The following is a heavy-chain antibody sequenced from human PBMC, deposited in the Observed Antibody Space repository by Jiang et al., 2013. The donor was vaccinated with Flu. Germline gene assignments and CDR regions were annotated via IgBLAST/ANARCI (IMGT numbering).Heavy chain of an antibody. Sequence: ISSSSSYIYYADSVKGRFTISRDNAKNSLYLQMNSLRAEDTAVYYCARHFGSSWTPNYYYYGMDVWGQGTTVTVSS. D-gene: IGHD6-13*01. V-gene: IGHV3-21*01. J-gene: IGHJ6*02. CDR3: ARHFGSSWTPNYYYYGMDV. CDR2: ISSSSSYI.